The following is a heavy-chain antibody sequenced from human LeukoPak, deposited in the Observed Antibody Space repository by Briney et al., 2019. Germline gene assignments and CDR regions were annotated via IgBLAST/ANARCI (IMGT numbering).Heavy chain of an antibody. CDR3: ARQLGYCSSTSCYADKVDY. V-gene: IGHV4-39*01. CDR2: IYYSGST. J-gene: IGHJ4*02. D-gene: IGHD2-2*01. Sequence: SETLSLTCTVSGGSISSSSYYWGWIRQPPGKGLEWLGSIYYSGSTYYNPSLKSRVTISVYTSKNQFSLKLSSVTAADTAVYYCARQLGYCSSTSCYADKVDYWGQGTLVTVSS. CDR1: GGSISSSSYY.